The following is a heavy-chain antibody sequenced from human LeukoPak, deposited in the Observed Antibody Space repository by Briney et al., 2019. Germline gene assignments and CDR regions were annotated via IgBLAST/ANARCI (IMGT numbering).Heavy chain of an antibody. V-gene: IGHV1-2*02. CDR1: GYTFTGYY. J-gene: IGHJ4*02. CDR3: ARDLRLRYFDWLLFSADGGDY. CDR2: INPNSGGT. D-gene: IGHD3-9*01. Sequence: ASVKVSCKASGYTFTGYYMHWVRQAPGQGLEWMGWINPNSGGTNYAQKLQGRVTMTTDTSTSTAYMELRSLRSDDTAVYYCARDLRLRYFDWLLFSADGGDYWGQGTLVTVSS.